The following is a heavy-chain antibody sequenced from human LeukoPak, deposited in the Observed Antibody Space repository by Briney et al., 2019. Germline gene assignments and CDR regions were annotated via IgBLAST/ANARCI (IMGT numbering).Heavy chain of an antibody. Sequence: ASVKVSCKASGYTFTSYGISWVRQAPGQGLEWMGRISAYNGNTNYAQKLQGRVTMTTDTSTSTAYMELRSLRSDDTAVYYCARDYRSWGIFDPWGQGTLVTVSS. V-gene: IGHV1-18*01. CDR2: ISAYNGNT. J-gene: IGHJ5*02. CDR1: GYTFTSYG. CDR3: ARDYRSWGIFDP. D-gene: IGHD6-13*01.